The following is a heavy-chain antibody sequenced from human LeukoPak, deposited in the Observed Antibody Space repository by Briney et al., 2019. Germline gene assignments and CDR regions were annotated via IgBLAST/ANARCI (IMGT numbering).Heavy chain of an antibody. V-gene: IGHV1-18*01. Sequence: ASVKVSCKASGYTFTSYGISWVRQAPGQGLEWMGWISAYNGNTNYAQKLQGRVTMTTDTSTSTAYMELRSLRSDDTAVYYRAREYCSSTSCYSDYWGQGTLVTVSS. J-gene: IGHJ4*02. CDR2: ISAYNGNT. D-gene: IGHD2-2*01. CDR3: AREYCSSTSCYSDY. CDR1: GYTFTSYG.